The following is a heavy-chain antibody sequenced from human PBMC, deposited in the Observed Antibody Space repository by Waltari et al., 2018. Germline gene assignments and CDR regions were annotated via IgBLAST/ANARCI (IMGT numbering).Heavy chain of an antibody. D-gene: IGHD6-13*01. CDR2: IRGSGGST. Sequence: VQLQESGPGLVKPSATLSLTCTVSGGSISSYSWSWIRQAPGKGLECVSAIRGSGGSTYYADSVKGRFTISRDNSKNTLYLQMNSLRAEDTAVYYCASSRGQQQLVKGGDYWGQGTLVTVSS. V-gene: IGHV3-23*01. J-gene: IGHJ4*02. CDR3: ASSRGQQQLVKGGDY. CDR1: GGSISSYS.